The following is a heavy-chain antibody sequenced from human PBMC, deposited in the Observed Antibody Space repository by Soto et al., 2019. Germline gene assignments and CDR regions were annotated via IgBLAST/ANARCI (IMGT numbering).Heavy chain of an antibody. CDR3: VIGYCSSTSCLYYYYGMDV. Sequence: SVKVSCKASGGTFSSYAISWVRQAPGQGLEWMGGIIPIFGTANYAQKFQGRVTITADKSTSTAYMELSSLRSEDTAVYYCVIGYCSSTSCLYYYYGMDVWGQGTTVTGSS. CDR1: GGTFSSYA. D-gene: IGHD2-2*01. J-gene: IGHJ6*02. V-gene: IGHV1-69*06. CDR2: IIPIFGTA.